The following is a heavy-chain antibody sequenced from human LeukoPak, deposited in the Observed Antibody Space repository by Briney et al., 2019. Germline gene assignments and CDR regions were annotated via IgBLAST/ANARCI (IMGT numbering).Heavy chain of an antibody. CDR3: AREYNWSDFDY. CDR1: GFTFSSYE. V-gene: IGHV3-48*03. J-gene: IGHJ4*02. CDR2: ISSSGSTI. D-gene: IGHD1-20*01. Sequence: PGGSLRLSCAASGFTFSSYEMNWVRQAPGKGLEWVSYISSSGSTIYYADSVKGRFTISRDNAKNSLYLQMNSLRAEDTAVYYCAREYNWSDFDYWGQGTLVTVSS.